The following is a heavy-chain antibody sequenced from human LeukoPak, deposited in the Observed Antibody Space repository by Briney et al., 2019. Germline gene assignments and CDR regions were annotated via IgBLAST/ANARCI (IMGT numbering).Heavy chain of an antibody. CDR2: ISPDGSGK. J-gene: IGHJ6*03. CDR1: GFAFSSNW. D-gene: IGHD2-2*01. V-gene: IGHV3-7*03. Sequence: GGSLRLSCAASGFAFSSNWMSWVRQAPGRGLELVANISPDGSGKYCMDSVKGRCAISRDNARSSLDLQLNSLRPEDTAVYFCARGPSLVPATIYYHYTDVWGTGTTVTVSS. CDR3: ARGPSLVPATIYYHYTDV.